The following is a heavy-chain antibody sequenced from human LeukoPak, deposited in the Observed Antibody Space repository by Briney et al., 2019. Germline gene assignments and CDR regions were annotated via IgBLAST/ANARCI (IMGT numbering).Heavy chain of an antibody. J-gene: IGHJ4*02. CDR1: GFTFTDYA. D-gene: IGHD5-18*01. Sequence: GGSLRLSCAASGFTFTDYAMSWVRQAPGKGLEWVSAISGSGASTYYADSVKGRFTISRDNSKNTLYLQMNSLRAEDTALYYCAKDGRGGYSYGSYFDSWGQGILVTVSS. CDR2: ISGSGAST. V-gene: IGHV3-23*01. CDR3: AKDGRGGYSYGSYFDS.